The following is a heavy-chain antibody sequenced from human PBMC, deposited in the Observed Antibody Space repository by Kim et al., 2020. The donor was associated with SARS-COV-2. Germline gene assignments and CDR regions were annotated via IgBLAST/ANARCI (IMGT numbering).Heavy chain of an antibody. D-gene: IGHD3-22*01. J-gene: IGHJ5*02. CDR3: ARESPYYDSSGYYSNWFDP. CDR1: GGSISSGGYY. V-gene: IGHV4-31*03. Sequence: SETLSLTCTVSGGSISSGGYYWSWIRQHPGKGLEWIGYIYYSGSTYYNPSLKSRVTISVDTSKNQFSLKLSSVTAADTAVYYCARESPYYDSSGYYSNWFDPCGQGTLVTVSS. CDR2: IYYSGST.